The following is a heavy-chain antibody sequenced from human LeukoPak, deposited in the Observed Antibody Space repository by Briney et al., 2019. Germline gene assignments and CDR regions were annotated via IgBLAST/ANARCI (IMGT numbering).Heavy chain of an antibody. D-gene: IGHD3-9*01. V-gene: IGHV1-2*04. Sequence: ASVKVSCKASGYTFTGYYMHWVRQALGQGLEWMGWINPNSGGTNYAQKFQGWVTMTRDTSISTAYMELSRLRSDDTAVYYCARQYYDILTGYYNFDYWGQGTLVTVSS. CDR3: ARQYYDILTGYYNFDY. J-gene: IGHJ4*02. CDR1: GYTFTGYY. CDR2: INPNSGGT.